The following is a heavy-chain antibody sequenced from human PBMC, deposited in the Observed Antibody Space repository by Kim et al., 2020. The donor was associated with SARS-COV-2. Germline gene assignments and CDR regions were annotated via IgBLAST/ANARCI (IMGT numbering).Heavy chain of an antibody. CDR2: INHSGST. CDR1: GGSFSGYY. D-gene: IGHD6-19*01. Sequence: SETLSLTCAVYGGSFSGYYWSWIRQPPGQGLEWIGEINHSGSTNYNPSLKSRVTISVDTSKNQFSLRLSSVTAADTAVYYCARTYSSGSFLPYWGQGALVTVSS. CDR3: ARTYSSGSFLPY. V-gene: IGHV4-34*01. J-gene: IGHJ4*02.